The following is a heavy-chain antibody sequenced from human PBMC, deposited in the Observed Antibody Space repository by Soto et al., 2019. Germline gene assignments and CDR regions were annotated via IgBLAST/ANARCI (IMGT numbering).Heavy chain of an antibody. CDR2: IYSCGST. V-gene: IGHV3-66*03. J-gene: IGHJ6*02. CDR3: ERSTRCSDCYYYYYAMDV. Sequence: EVQLVESGGDLIQPGGSLRLSCAASGFTVSSNYMTWVRQAPGKGLEWVSVIYSCGSTYYADSVKGRFTISRDNSKNTLYLQMDRLKTEDTAVYYFERSTRCSDCYYYYYAMDVWGQGTTVTVSS. CDR1: GFTVSSNY. D-gene: IGHD2-8*01.